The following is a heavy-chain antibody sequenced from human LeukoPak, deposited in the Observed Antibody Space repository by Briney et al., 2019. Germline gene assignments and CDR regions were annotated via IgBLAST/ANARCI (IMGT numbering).Heavy chain of an antibody. J-gene: IGHJ4*02. Sequence: GGSLSLSCAASGFTFSSHALSWVRQAPGKGLEWVSCISGSGGSTYYADSVKGRFTLSRDNSKNTLYLQMNSLRAEDTAVYYCAKESQMYYDSSGYYYFDYWGQGTLVTVSS. CDR1: GFTFSSHA. CDR3: AKESQMYYDSSGYYYFDY. D-gene: IGHD3-22*01. CDR2: ISGSGGST. V-gene: IGHV3-23*01.